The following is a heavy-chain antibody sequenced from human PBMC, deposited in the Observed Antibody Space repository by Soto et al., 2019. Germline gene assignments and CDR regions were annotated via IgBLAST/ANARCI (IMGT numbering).Heavy chain of an antibody. CDR2: IYYSGST. CDR3: ARLVLDSGSYDY. CDR1: GGSMRSSSYY. Sequence: SESLAVACPVSGGSMRSSSYYWGWIRQPPGKGLEWIGSIYYSGSTYYNPSLKSRVTISVDTSKNQFSLKLSSVTAADTAVYYCARLVLDSGSYDYWGQGTLVTVPS. J-gene: IGHJ4*02. D-gene: IGHD1-26*01. V-gene: IGHV4-39*01.